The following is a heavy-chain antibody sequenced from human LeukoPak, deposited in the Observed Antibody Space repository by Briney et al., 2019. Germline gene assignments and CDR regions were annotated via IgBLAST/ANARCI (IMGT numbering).Heavy chain of an antibody. D-gene: IGHD2-2*01. CDR2: INWNGGST. Sequence: AGGSLRLSCAASGFSFDDYGMSWVRQAPGKGLEWVSGINWNGGSTGYADSVKGRFTISRDNAKNTLYLQMNSLRAEDTAVYYCWVPATAGEADYWGQGTLVTVSS. CDR1: GFSFDDYG. J-gene: IGHJ4*02. V-gene: IGHV3-20*04. CDR3: WVPATAGEADY.